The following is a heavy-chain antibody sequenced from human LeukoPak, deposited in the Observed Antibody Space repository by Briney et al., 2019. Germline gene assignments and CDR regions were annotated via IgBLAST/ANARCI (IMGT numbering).Heavy chain of an antibody. Sequence: GGSLRLSCEASGITFSSYLMTWVRQGPGKGLEWVADISGSGGPTNYADSVKGRFTISRDNSKNTLYLQMNSLRAEDTAVYFCAKDQVVPFDYWGQGTLVTVSS. J-gene: IGHJ4*02. CDR2: ISGSGGPT. V-gene: IGHV3-23*01. CDR3: AKDQVVPFDY. CDR1: GITFSSYL. D-gene: IGHD2-2*01.